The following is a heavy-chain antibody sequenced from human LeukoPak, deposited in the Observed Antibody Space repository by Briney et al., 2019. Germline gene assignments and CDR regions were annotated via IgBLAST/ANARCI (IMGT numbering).Heavy chain of an antibody. J-gene: IGHJ4*02. Sequence: GGSLRLSCAASGFTFSSYAMHWVCQAPGKGLEWVAVISYDGSNKYYADSVKGRFTISRDNSKNTLYLQMNSLRAEDTAVYYCARITSSRPFDCWGQGTLVTVSS. D-gene: IGHD6-6*01. CDR3: ARITSSRPFDC. CDR1: GFTFSSYA. CDR2: ISYDGSNK. V-gene: IGHV3-30-3*01.